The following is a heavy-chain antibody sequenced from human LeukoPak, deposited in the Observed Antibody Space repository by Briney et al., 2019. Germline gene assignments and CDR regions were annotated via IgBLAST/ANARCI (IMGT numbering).Heavy chain of an antibody. V-gene: IGHV1-69*08. CDR2: ITPIIGTT. CDR1: GGTFNTHI. CDR3: TRVTLRGSKYNWFDP. J-gene: IGHJ5*02. D-gene: IGHD1-26*01. Sequence: SVKLSCRSSGGTFNTHIFNWMRQAPGQGLEWMGRITPIIGTTKYAQRFQGRVTITADTSTSTAYLELRGLTYDDSAVYYCTRVTLRGSKYNWFDPWGQGTHVSVSS.